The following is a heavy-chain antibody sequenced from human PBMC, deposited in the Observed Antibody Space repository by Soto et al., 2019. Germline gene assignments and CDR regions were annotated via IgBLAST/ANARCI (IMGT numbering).Heavy chain of an antibody. CDR3: ARGGDGYNFGAVY. CDR2: INSDGSST. V-gene: IGHV3-74*01. Sequence: PGGSLRLSCAASGFTVSIDGMHWVRQAPGKGLVCVSRINSDGSSTSYADSVKGRFTISRDNAKNTLYLQMNSLRAEDTAVYYCARGGDGYNFGAVYWGQGTPVTVSS. CDR1: GFTVSIDG. D-gene: IGHD2-21*01. J-gene: IGHJ4*02.